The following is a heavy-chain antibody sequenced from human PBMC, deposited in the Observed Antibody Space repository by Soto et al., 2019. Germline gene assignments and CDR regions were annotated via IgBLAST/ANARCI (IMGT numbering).Heavy chain of an antibody. CDR2: INHSGST. CDR3: ARGTRNRMIVVVITPRPPNWFDP. Sequence: QVQLQQWGAGLLKPSETLSLTCAVYGGSFSGYYWSWIRQPPGKGLEWIGEINHSGSTNYNPSLKSRVTISVDTSKNQFSLKLSSVTAADTAVYYCARGTRNRMIVVVITPRPPNWFDPRGQGTLVTVSS. D-gene: IGHD3-22*01. CDR1: GGSFSGYY. V-gene: IGHV4-34*01. J-gene: IGHJ5*02.